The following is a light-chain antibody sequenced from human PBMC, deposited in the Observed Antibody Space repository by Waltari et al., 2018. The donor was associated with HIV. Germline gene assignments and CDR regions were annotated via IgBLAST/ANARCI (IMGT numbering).Light chain of an antibody. J-gene: IGLJ3*02. V-gene: IGLV5-45*01. CDR1: TGIYVVTKQ. CDR3: MIWHTSAWV. Sequence: HAVLTQPASLSASPAASASLTCTLRTGIYVVTKQIYCYHQMPASPPQYLLKYKSDSDKQQGSGVSSRFSGSKDASANAGILLISGLQSEDEADYYCMIWHTSAWVFGGGTKLTVL. CDR2: YKSDSDK.